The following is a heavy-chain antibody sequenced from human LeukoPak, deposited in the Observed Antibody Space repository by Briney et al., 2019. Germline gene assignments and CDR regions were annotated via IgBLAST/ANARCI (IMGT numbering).Heavy chain of an antibody. D-gene: IGHD6-13*01. J-gene: IGHJ4*02. V-gene: IGHV1-58*02. CDR3: TAGAAAGTMGDY. Sequence: SVKVSCKASGFTFTSSAMQWVRQARGQRLEWIGWIVVGSGNTNYAQKFHERVTITRDMYTSPAYMELCNLRSEETTVDSYTAGAAAGTMGDYWGEGTLVTVSS. CDR2: IVVGSGNT. CDR1: GFTFTSSA.